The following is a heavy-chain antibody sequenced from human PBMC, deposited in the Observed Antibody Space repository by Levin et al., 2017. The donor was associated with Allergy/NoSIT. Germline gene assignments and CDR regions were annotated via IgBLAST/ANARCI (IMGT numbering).Heavy chain of an antibody. CDR3: AKQRAAAGTSFDY. CDR2: ISYDGSNK. Sequence: GGSLRLSCAASGFTFSSYGMHWVRQAPGKGLEWVAVISYDGSNKYYADSVKGRFTISRDNSKNTLYLQMNSLRAEDTAVYYCAKQRAAAGTSFDYWGQGTLVTVSS. CDR1: GFTFSSYG. J-gene: IGHJ4*02. D-gene: IGHD6-13*01. V-gene: IGHV3-30*18.